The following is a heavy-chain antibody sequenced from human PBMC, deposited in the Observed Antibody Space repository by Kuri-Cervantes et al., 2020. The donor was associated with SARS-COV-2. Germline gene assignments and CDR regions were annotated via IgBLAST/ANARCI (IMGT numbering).Heavy chain of an antibody. CDR1: GFTFSSYG. D-gene: IGHD1-26*01. CDR2: ISYDGNDK. V-gene: IGHV3-30*03. Sequence: GGSLRLSCAASGFTFSSYGMHWVRQAPGKGLEWVAVISYDGNDKYYADSVKGRFTISRDNSKNTLYLQMNSLRAEDTAVYYCARGLGGNYYFGFDYWGQGTLVTVSS. CDR3: ARGLGGNYYFGFDY. J-gene: IGHJ4*02.